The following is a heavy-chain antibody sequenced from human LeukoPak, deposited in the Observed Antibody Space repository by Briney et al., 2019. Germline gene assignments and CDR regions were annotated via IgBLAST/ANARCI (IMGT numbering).Heavy chain of an antibody. V-gene: IGHV4-59*01. D-gene: IGHD6-19*01. J-gene: IGHJ6*03. CDR2: IYYSGST. Sequence: PSETLSLTCTVSGGSISSYYWSWIRQPPGKGLEWIGYIYYSGSTNYNPSLKSRVTISVDTSKNQFSLKLSSVTAADTAVYYCARAGSSYLFGYYYYYMDVWGKGTTVTVSS. CDR3: ARAGSSYLFGYYYYYMDV. CDR1: GGSISSYY.